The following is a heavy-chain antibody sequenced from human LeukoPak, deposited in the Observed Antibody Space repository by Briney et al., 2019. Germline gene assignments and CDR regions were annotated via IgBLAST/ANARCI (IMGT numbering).Heavy chain of an antibody. V-gene: IGHV1-8*01. J-gene: IGHJ4*02. CDR1: GYTFTTFD. D-gene: IGHD1-26*01. CDR3: ARGNTVSGDY. CDR2: MSPRSGAT. Sequence: ASVRVSCKASGYTFTTFDVNWVRQATGQGLEWLGWMSPRSGATGYAQKFQGRVTMTRDTSTNTAYMELTNLRSDDTAVYYCARGNTVSGDYWGQGTLVTVSS.